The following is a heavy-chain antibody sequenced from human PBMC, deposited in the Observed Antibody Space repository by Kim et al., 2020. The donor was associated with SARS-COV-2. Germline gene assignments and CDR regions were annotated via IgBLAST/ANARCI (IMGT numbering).Heavy chain of an antibody. V-gene: IGHV3-23*01. CDR3: VKKGYSSGWADAFDI. CDR1: GFTFSSYA. Sequence: GGSLRLSCAASGFTFSSYAMTWLRQAPGKGLDWVSAISDSGSRAYYADSVKGRFTISRDNSKNTLYLQMNSLRAEDTAVYYCVKKGYSSGWADAFDIWGQGTMVTVSS. CDR2: ISDSGSRA. D-gene: IGHD6-19*01. J-gene: IGHJ3*02.